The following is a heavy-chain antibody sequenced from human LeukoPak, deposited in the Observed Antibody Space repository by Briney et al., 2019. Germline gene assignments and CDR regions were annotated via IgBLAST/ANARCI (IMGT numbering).Heavy chain of an antibody. Sequence: ASVKVSCKASGYTFTSYGISWVRQAPGQGLEWMGWISAYNGNTNYAQKFQGRVTMTRDTSISTAYMELSRLRSDDTAVYYCARDGYNSWYFDYWGQGTLVTVSS. J-gene: IGHJ4*02. D-gene: IGHD5-24*01. CDR1: GYTFTSYG. CDR2: ISAYNGNT. CDR3: ARDGYNSWYFDY. V-gene: IGHV1-18*04.